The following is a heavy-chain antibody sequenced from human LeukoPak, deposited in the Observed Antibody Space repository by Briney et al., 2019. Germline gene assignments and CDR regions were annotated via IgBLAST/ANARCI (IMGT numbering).Heavy chain of an antibody. V-gene: IGHV3-30-3*01. CDR3: ARIPVGSGSYYFDY. D-gene: IGHD1-26*01. Sequence: GGSLRLSCAASGFTFSSYAMHWVRQAPGKGLEWVAVISYDGSNKYYADSVKGRFTISRDNSKNTLYLQMNSLRAEDTAVYYCARIPVGSGSYYFDYWGQGTLVTVSS. J-gene: IGHJ4*02. CDR2: ISYDGSNK. CDR1: GFTFSSYA.